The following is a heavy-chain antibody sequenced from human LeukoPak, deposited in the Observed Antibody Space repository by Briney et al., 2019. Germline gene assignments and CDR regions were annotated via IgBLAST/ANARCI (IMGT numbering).Heavy chain of an antibody. D-gene: IGHD6-19*01. CDR2: IYIKST. J-gene: IGHJ4*02. CDR3: ARDTTVASGMQY. Sequence: PSETLSHTCTVSGGSISTFSWSWIRQFPGKGLEWIGSIYIKSTNYNPSLKSRVAISVDTSKNQFSLRLDSVTTADTAVYYCARDTTVASGMQYWGQGTLVTVSS. V-gene: IGHV4-59*01. CDR1: GGSISTFS.